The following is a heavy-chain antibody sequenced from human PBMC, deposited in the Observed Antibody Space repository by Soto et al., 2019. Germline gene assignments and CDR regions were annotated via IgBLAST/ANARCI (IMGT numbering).Heavy chain of an antibody. CDR1: DGSFSGYY. D-gene: IGHD2-15*01. J-gene: IGHJ6*03. CDR2: INHSGST. Sequence: SETLSLTCAVYDGSFSGYYWSWIRQPPGKGLEWIGEINHSGSTNYNPSLKSRVTISVDTSKNQFSLKLSSVTAADTAVYYCVRSLGYCSGGSCYSHYYYYYMDVWGIGTTVTVSS. V-gene: IGHV4-34*01. CDR3: VRSLGYCSGGSCYSHYYYYYMDV.